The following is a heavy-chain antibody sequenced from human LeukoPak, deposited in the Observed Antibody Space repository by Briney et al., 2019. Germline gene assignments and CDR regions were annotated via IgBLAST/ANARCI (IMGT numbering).Heavy chain of an antibody. CDR2: IYYRGSP. Sequence: SETLSLTRTVAGRSISSSSYYWGWPREPPGKGLEWIASIYYRGSPYYNPPLTSRGPISVDTPKNQFSLNLSSVTPADTGVYYCGAFHSGLQSPRYYYYFMHVRGKGTPGPGS. CDR3: GAFHSGLQSPRYYYYFMHV. J-gene: IGHJ6*03. D-gene: IGHD4-11*01. CDR1: GRSISSSSYY. V-gene: IGHV4-39*01.